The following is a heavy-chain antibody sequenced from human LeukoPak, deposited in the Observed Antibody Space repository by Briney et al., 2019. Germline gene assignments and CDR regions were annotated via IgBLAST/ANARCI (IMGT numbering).Heavy chain of an antibody. CDR3: ARAPILTGYFF. Sequence: GGSLRLSCAASGFTFSDYYMTWIRQAPGKGLEWVSYISSSGDIIYHADSVKGRFTISRDNAKNSLYLQMNSLRAEDTAVYYCARAPILTGYFFWGQGTLVTVSS. CDR2: ISSSGDII. CDR1: GFTFSDYY. J-gene: IGHJ4*02. D-gene: IGHD3-9*01. V-gene: IGHV3-11*01.